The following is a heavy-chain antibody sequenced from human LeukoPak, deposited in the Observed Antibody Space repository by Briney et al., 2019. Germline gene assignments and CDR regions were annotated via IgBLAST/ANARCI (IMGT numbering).Heavy chain of an antibody. D-gene: IGHD3-10*01. Sequence: PGGSLRLSCAASGFTFSNAWMSWVRQAPGKGLEWVAVIWDDGSNKHYADSVKGRFTISRDNSKNTLYLQMNSLRAEDTAMYYCAKERGGQDWYFDLWGRGALVTVSS. CDR3: AKERGGQDWYFDL. J-gene: IGHJ2*01. CDR1: GFTFSNAW. CDR2: IWDDGSNK. V-gene: IGHV3-33*03.